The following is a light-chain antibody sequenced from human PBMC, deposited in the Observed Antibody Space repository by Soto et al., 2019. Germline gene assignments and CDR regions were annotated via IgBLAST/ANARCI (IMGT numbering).Light chain of an antibody. Sequence: DIQMTQSPSSVSASLGDRVTITCRASQGIGTWLAWYQQKPGKAPKLLIYAASSLQTGVPSRFSGSGSGTDFSLTISSLQPEDFAIYYCQQANGFPPTFAGGTKVEIK. CDR1: QGIGTW. J-gene: IGKJ4*01. V-gene: IGKV1-12*01. CDR2: AAS. CDR3: QQANGFPPT.